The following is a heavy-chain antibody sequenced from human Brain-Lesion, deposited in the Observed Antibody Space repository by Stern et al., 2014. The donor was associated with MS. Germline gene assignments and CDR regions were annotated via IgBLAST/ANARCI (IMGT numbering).Heavy chain of an antibody. V-gene: IGHV2-26*01. CDR3: ARTSYYSDSGTWVGWFDP. CDR2: IFLNDEK. D-gene: IGHD3-10*01. Sequence: EESGPVLVKPTETLTLTCTVSGFSLNNPTMGVSWIRQPPGKALEWLAHIFLNDEKSYSTSLKSRLTISKDISKSQVFLTMSNMDPVDTATYSCARTSYYSDSGTWVGWFDPWGQGTLVTVSS. J-gene: IGHJ5*02. CDR1: GFSLNNPTMG.